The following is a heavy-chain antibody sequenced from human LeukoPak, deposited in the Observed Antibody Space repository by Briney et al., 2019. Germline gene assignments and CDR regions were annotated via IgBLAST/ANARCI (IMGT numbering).Heavy chain of an antibody. CDR2: ISGSSYHI. V-gene: IGHV3-21*04. J-gene: IGHJ6*02. D-gene: IGHD3-3*02. CDR3: AREIRETAFTRHHYYGIDV. Sequence: GGSLRLSCAASGFTFSTCSMKWVRQAPGKALEWVSSISGSSYHIYYADSVKGRFTISRDNANNLLYLQMNSLRVEDTAVYYCAREIRETAFTRHHYYGIDVWGQGTTVTVSS. CDR1: GFTFSTCS.